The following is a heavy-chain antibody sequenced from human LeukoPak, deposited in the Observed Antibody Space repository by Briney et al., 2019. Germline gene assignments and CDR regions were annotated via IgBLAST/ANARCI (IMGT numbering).Heavy chain of an antibody. Sequence: SETLSLTCTVSGDSISSYYWSWIRQPPGKGLEWIGYIYYSGSTNYNPSLKSRVTISVDTSKNQFSLKLSSVTAADTAVYYCATSLAAAGSYYYYGMDVWGQGTTVTVSS. J-gene: IGHJ6*02. D-gene: IGHD6-13*01. CDR2: IYYSGST. CDR3: ATSLAAAGSYYYYGMDV. V-gene: IGHV4-59*01. CDR1: GDSISSYY.